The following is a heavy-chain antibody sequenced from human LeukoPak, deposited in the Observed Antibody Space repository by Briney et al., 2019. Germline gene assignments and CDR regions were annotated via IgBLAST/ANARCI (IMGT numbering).Heavy chain of an antibody. J-gene: IGHJ5*02. V-gene: IGHV4-39*01. Sequence: SETLSLTCTVSAGSISSGTYYWDCPRQAPGKGLEWIGNIYHSEITYYNPSLKSRVTMSVDTSKNQCPLKLNSLTAADRAVYYCARHPSALKWFVPWGEGTLVSVSS. CDR1: AGSISSGTYY. CDR3: ARHPSALKWFVP. CDR2: IYHSEIT. D-gene: IGHD3-9*01.